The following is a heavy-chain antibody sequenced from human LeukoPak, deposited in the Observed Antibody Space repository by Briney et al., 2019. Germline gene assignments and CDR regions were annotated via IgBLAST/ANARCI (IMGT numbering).Heavy chain of an antibody. Sequence: GGSLRLSCAASGFTFSSYWMGWVRQAPGKGLEWVANIKQDGSEKYYVDSVKGRFTISRDNAKNSLYLQMNSLRAEDTAVYYCAKLGNAAAGFYWGQGTLVTVSS. CDR1: GFTFSSYW. CDR2: IKQDGSEK. CDR3: AKLGNAAAGFY. J-gene: IGHJ4*02. D-gene: IGHD6-13*01. V-gene: IGHV3-7*01.